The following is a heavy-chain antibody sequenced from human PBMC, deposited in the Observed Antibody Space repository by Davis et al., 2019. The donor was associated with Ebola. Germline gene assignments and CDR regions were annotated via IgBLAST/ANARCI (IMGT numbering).Heavy chain of an antibody. V-gene: IGHV3-23*01. CDR1: GFTFSSYS. Sequence: GGSLRLSCAASGFTFSSYSMNWVRQAPGKGLEWVSAISGSGGSTYYADSVKGRFTISRDNSKNTLHLQMNSLRPEDTALYYCAKEGGTYYYYGMDVWGKGTTVTVSS. CDR2: ISGSGGST. D-gene: IGHD1-26*01. J-gene: IGHJ6*04. CDR3: AKEGGTYYYYGMDV.